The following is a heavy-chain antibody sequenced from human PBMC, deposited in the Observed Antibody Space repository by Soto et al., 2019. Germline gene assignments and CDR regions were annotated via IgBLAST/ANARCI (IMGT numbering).Heavy chain of an antibody. CDR2: IHGSGGAT. CDR3: ARDLELAFDY. J-gene: IGHJ4*02. D-gene: IGHD1-7*01. V-gene: IGHV3-23*01. Sequence: SGGSLRLSCAASGFTFSNDAMSWVRQAPGKGLEWVSSIHGSGGATYHADSVKGRFTISRDNSKNTLYLQMNSLRAEDTAVYYCARDLELAFDYWGQGTLVTVSS. CDR1: GFTFSNDA.